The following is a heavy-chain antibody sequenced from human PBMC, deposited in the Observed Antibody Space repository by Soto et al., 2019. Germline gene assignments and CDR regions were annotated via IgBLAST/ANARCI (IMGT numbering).Heavy chain of an antibody. J-gene: IGHJ4*02. CDR1: GGSISSYY. D-gene: IGHD4-17*01. V-gene: IGHV4-59*08. CDR2: IYYSGST. Sequence: QVQLQESGPGLVKPSETLSLTCTVSGGSISSYYWSWIRQPPGKGLEWIGYIYYSGSTNYNPSLKSRVTISVDTSKTQLAMKLSSVTAADTAVYSCARRYGYYFDYWGQGTLVTVSS. CDR3: ARRYGYYFDY.